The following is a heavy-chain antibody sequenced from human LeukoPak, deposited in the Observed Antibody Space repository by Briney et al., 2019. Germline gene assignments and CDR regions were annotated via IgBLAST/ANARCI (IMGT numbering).Heavy chain of an antibody. J-gene: IGHJ6*02. D-gene: IGHD4-11*01. CDR3: ARHSNYYYGMDV. CDR1: GYTFTSYY. V-gene: IGHV1-2*04. Sequence: ASVKVSCKASGYTFTSYYMHWVRQAPGQGLEWMGWINPNSGGTNYAQKFQGWVTMTRDTSISTAYMELSRLRSDDTAVYYCARHSNYYYGMDVWGQGTTVTVSS. CDR2: INPNSGGT.